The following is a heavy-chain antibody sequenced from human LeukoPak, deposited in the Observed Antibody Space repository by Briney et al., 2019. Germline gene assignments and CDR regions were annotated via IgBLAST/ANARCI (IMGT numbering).Heavy chain of an antibody. D-gene: IGHD1-26*01. Sequence: SETLSLTCTVSGGSISSYYWSWIRQPPGKGLEGIGYIYYSGSTNYNPSLKSRGTISVDTSKNQFSLKLSSVTAADTAVYYCARAVAELRAFDIWGQGTMVTVSS. CDR1: GGSISSYY. J-gene: IGHJ3*02. CDR2: IYYSGST. CDR3: ARAVAELRAFDI. V-gene: IGHV4-59*08.